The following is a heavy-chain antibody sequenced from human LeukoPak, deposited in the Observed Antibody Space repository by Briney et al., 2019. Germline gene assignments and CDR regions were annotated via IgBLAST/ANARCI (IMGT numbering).Heavy chain of an antibody. V-gene: IGHV3-23*01. CDR1: GFTFSSYA. CDR2: VSGSGGST. J-gene: IGHJ4*02. Sequence: GGSLRLSCAASGFTFSSYAMSWVRQAPGKGLEWVSGVSGSGGSTYYADSVKGRFIISRDNSKNTLYLQMNSLRVEDTAVYYCARGSGSYYWFDFWGQGTLVTVSA. CDR3: ARGSGSYYWFDF. D-gene: IGHD3-10*01.